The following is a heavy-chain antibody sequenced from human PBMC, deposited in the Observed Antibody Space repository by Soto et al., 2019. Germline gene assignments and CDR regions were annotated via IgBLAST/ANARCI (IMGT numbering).Heavy chain of an antibody. V-gene: IGHV3-33*03. CDR1: GFRFSGYG. Sequence: QVHLVESGGGVVQPGTSLRLACAASGFRFSGYGMQWVRQTPGKGLEWVGVIWYDGSKTFYADSVKGRFTISRDNSNNNVLPQMDSLRAEGTAAYDSVTDVGGGSWSSRAYWGPGSLVTVSS. CDR2: IWYDGSKT. J-gene: IGHJ4*02. D-gene: IGHD2-15*01. CDR3: VTDVGGGSWSSRAY.